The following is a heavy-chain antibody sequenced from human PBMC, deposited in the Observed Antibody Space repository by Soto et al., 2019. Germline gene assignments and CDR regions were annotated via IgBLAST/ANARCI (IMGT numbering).Heavy chain of an antibody. J-gene: IGHJ3*02. CDR1: GFSLSTSGVG. CDR2: IYWNDDK. Sequence: SGPTLVNPTQTLTLTCTFSGFSLSTSGVGVGWIRQPPGKALEWLALIYWNDDKRYSPSLKSRLTITKDTSKNQVVLTMTNMDPVDTATYYCAHRRDIGVVVAASEAFEIWAQGTMVTVSS. D-gene: IGHD2-15*01. CDR3: AHRRDIGVVVAASEAFEI. V-gene: IGHV2-5*01.